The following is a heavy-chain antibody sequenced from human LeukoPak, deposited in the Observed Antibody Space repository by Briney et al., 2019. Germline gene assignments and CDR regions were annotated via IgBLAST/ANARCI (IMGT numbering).Heavy chain of an antibody. J-gene: IGHJ4*02. V-gene: IGHV3-23*01. CDR1: GFTFSSYA. Sequence: PGGSPRLSCAASGFTFSSYAMSWVRQAPGKGLEWVSAISGSGGSTYYADSVKGRFTISRDNSKNTLYLQMNSLRAEDTAVYYCAKNSYYYDSSGYSALDYWGQGTLVTVSS. CDR3: AKNSYYYDSSGYSALDY. D-gene: IGHD3-22*01. CDR2: ISGSGGST.